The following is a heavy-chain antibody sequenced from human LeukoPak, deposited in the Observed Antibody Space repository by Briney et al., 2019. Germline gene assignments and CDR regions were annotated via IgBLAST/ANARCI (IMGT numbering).Heavy chain of an antibody. J-gene: IGHJ1*01. D-gene: IGHD1-26*01. CDR2: ISSDGRYK. V-gene: IGHV3-30*04. CDR3: ARARSIVGVSPFQH. CDR1: GFTFSNYA. Sequence: PGGSLRLSCAASGFTFSNYAMTWVRQAPGKGLEWVAFISSDGRYKSHADSVKGRCTISRDNSKNTLYLQMNSLRPEDTAVYYCARARSIVGVSPFQHWGQGTLVTVSS.